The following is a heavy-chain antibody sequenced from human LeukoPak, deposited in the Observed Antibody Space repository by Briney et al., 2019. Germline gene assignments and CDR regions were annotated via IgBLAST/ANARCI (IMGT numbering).Heavy chain of an antibody. CDR1: GFTFSSYE. V-gene: IGHV3-48*03. CDR2: ISSVGTTI. Sequence: GGSLRLSCAASGFTFSSYEMSWVRQAPGKGLERVSYISSVGTTIYYADSVKGRFTISRDNAKNSLYLQMNSLRAEDTAIYYCARCSGGYYFDYWGQGTLVTVSS. CDR3: ARCSGGYYFDY. D-gene: IGHD2-15*01. J-gene: IGHJ4*02.